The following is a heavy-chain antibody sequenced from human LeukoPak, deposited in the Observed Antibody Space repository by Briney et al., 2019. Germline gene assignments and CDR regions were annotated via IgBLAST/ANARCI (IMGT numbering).Heavy chain of an antibody. CDR2: ISGSGGST. J-gene: IGHJ4*02. V-gene: IGHV3-23*01. CDR3: AKDQGKAAAGIFDY. CDR1: GFTFSSYA. Sequence: HPGGSLRLSCAASGFTFSSYAMSWVRQAPGEGLEWVSAISGSGGSTYYADSVKGRFTISRDNSKNTLYLQMNSLRAEDTAVYYCAKDQGKAAAGIFDYWGQGTLVTVSS. D-gene: IGHD6-13*01.